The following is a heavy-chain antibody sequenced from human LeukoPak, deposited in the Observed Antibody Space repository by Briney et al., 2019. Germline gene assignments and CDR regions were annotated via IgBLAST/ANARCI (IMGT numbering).Heavy chain of an antibody. CDR2: IYSGGST. J-gene: IGHJ4*02. Sequence: GGSLRLSCEASGFTVSNNYVSWVRQAPGKGLEWVSVIYSGGSTFYADSLKGRFTMSRDSSKNTVYLQMNSLRAGDTAVYYCARVSPFDYWGQGTLVTVSS. CDR1: GFTVSNNY. CDR3: ARVSPFDY. V-gene: IGHV3-66*01.